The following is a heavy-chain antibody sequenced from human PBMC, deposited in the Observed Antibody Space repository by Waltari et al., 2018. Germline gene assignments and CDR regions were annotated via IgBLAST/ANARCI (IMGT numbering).Heavy chain of an antibody. J-gene: IGHJ6*02. CDR1: GGSISSSY. V-gene: IGHV4-4*07. CDR3: ARGGVGYYYYGMDV. D-gene: IGHD3-16*01. CDR2: IYTSGST. Sequence: QVQLQESGPGLVKPSETLSLTCTVSGGSISSSYWRWNRQPAGKGLEWIGRIYTSGSTNYNPSLKSRVTMSVDTSKNQFSLKLSSVTAADTAVYYCARGGVGYYYYGMDVWGQGTTVTVSS.